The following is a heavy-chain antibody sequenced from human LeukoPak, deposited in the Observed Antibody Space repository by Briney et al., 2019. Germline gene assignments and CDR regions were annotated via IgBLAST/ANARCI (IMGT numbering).Heavy chain of an antibody. Sequence: ASVKVSCKASGYTFTSYDINWVRQATGQGLEWMGWMNPSSGNTGYAQKFQGRVTMTRNTSISTAYMELSSLRSEDTAVYYCAIITFGGVIPADYWGQGTLVTVSS. J-gene: IGHJ4*02. V-gene: IGHV1-8*01. CDR1: GYTFTSYD. D-gene: IGHD3-16*02. CDR3: AIITFGGVIPADY. CDR2: MNPSSGNT.